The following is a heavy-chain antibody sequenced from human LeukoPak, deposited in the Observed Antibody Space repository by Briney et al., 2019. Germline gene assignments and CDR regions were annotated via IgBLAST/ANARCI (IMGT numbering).Heavy chain of an antibody. CDR2: IYYSGST. V-gene: IGHV4-59*12. CDR1: GGSISSYY. CDR3: ARDRSYYYYGMDV. Sequence: SETLSLTCTVSGGSISSYYWSWIRQPPGKGLEWIGNIYYSGSTNYNPSLKSRVTISVDTSKNQFSLKLSSVTAADTAVYYCARDRSYYYYGMDVWGQGTTVTVSS. J-gene: IGHJ6*02.